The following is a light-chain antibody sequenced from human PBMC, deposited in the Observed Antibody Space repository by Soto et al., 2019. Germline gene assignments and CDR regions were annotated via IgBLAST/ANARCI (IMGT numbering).Light chain of an antibody. CDR3: MQGTQWPPYT. J-gene: IGKJ2*01. CDR2: KVS. Sequence: EVVMTQSPLSLPVTLGQPASISCRSSQSLAYIDGNTYLCWFQQWPGQSPTRLIYKVSNRESRVPGRFSGSGSGTDCTLKVSRVEADDVGVYYCMQGTQWPPYTFGQGTKLEIQ. CDR1: QSLAYIDGNTY. V-gene: IGKV2-30*01.